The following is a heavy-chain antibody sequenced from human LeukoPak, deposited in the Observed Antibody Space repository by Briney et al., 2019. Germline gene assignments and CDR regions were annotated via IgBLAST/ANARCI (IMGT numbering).Heavy chain of an antibody. D-gene: IGHD4-17*01. V-gene: IGHV4-4*07. CDR1: GGSISSYY. J-gene: IGHJ5*02. Sequence: SETLSLTCTVSGGSISSYYWSGIRKPAGKGPDSIQRIYTSGSTNYNPSLKSRVTISVDTSKNQFSLKLSPVTAADTAVYYCARDRSYGDYRNWFDPWGQGTLVTVSS. CDR3: ARDRSYGDYRNWFDP. CDR2: IYTSGST.